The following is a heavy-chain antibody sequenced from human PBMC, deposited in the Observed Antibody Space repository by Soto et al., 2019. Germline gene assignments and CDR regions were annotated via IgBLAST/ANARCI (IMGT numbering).Heavy chain of an antibody. CDR1: GFTFSSYW. J-gene: IGHJ5*02. V-gene: IGHV3-74*01. Sequence: EVQLVESGGGLVQPGGSLRLSCAASGFTFSSYWMHWVRQAPGKGLVWVSRINSDGSSTSYADSVKGRFTISRDNAKNTLYLQMNSLRGEDTAVYYCARDPGYCSGGSCYSSWFDPWGQGTMVTVSS. CDR3: ARDPGYCSGGSCYSSWFDP. D-gene: IGHD2-15*01. CDR2: INSDGSST.